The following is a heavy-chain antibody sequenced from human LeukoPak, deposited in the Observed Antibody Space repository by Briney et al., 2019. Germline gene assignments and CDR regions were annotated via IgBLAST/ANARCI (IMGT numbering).Heavy chain of an antibody. J-gene: IGHJ4*02. CDR2: IIPIFGTA. D-gene: IGHD3-16*01. CDR3: ARHGGPTSHTIDY. CDR1: GGTFSSYA. V-gene: IGHV1-69*05. Sequence: SVKVSCKASGGTFSSYAISWVRQAPGQGLEWMGGIIPIFGTANYAQKFQGRVTITTDESTSTAYMELSSLRSEDTAVYYCARHGGPTSHTIDYWGQGTLVTVSS.